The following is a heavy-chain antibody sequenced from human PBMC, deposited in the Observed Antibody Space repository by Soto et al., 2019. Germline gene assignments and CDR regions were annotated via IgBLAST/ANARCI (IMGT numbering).Heavy chain of an antibody. D-gene: IGHD6-13*01. CDR1: GGSFSGYY. CDR3: ARGPIAAAGNWFDP. Sequence: SETLSLTCAVYGGSFSGYYWSWIRQPPGKGLEWIGEINHSGSTNYNPSLKSRVTISVDTSKNQFSLKLSSVTAADTAVYYCARGPIAAAGNWFDPWGQGTLVTVSS. V-gene: IGHV4-34*01. J-gene: IGHJ5*02. CDR2: INHSGST.